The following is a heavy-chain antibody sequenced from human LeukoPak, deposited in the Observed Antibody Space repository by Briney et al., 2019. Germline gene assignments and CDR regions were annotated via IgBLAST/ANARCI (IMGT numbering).Heavy chain of an antibody. CDR3: ARAPYGGKAIGPDDY. V-gene: IGHV3-11*04. D-gene: IGHD4-23*01. Sequence: GGSLTLSCAASGFTFSDYYMSWIRQAPGKGLEWVSYISSSGSNISYADSVKGRFTIASHNAKNSLYLQMNSLGAEDTAVYYCARAPYGGKAIGPDDYWGQGTLVTVSS. CDR2: ISSSGSNI. J-gene: IGHJ4*02. CDR1: GFTFSDYY.